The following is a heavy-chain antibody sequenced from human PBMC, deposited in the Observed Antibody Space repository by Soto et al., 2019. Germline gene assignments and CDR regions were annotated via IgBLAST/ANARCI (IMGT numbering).Heavy chain of an antibody. J-gene: IGHJ5*02. V-gene: IGHV4-34*01. CDR2: INQSGST. CDR1: GGSFSGYY. Sequence: QVQLQQWGAGLLKPSETLSLTCAVYGGSFSGYYWSWIRQPPGKGLEWIGEINQSGSTNYNPSLKNRITISVDTSKNQFSLNLSSVTAADTAVYYCASRPRPPYCGGDCYSGTWGQGTLVTVSS. D-gene: IGHD2-21*02. CDR3: ASRPRPPYCGGDCYSGT.